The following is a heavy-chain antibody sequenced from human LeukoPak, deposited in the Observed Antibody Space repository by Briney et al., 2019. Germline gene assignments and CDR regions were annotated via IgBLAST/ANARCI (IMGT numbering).Heavy chain of an antibody. D-gene: IGHD1-26*01. CDR1: GGTFSSYA. V-gene: IGHV1-8*02. Sequence: ASVKVSCKASGGTFSSYAISWVRQAPGQGLEWMGWMNPNSGNTGYAQKFQGRVTMTRNTSISTAYMELSSLRSEDTAVYYCARGPYALQWEDDAFDIWGQGTMVTVSS. J-gene: IGHJ3*02. CDR2: MNPNSGNT. CDR3: ARGPYALQWEDDAFDI.